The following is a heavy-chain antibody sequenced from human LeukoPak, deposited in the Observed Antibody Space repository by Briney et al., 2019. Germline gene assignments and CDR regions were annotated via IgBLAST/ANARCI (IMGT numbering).Heavy chain of an antibody. CDR3: ARDHGGYSY. Sequence: SETLSLTCAVYGGSFSGYYWSWIRQPPGKGLEWIGEINHSGSTNYNPSLKSRVTISVDTSKNQFSLKLSSVTAADTAVYYCARDHGGYSYWGQGTLVTVSS. J-gene: IGHJ4*02. CDR1: GGSFSGYY. V-gene: IGHV4-34*01. CDR2: INHSGST. D-gene: IGHD5-18*01.